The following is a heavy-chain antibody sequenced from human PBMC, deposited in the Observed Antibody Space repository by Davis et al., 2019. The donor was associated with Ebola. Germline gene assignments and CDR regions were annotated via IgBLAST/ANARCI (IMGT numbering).Heavy chain of an antibody. CDR1: GGSISSGDSS. D-gene: IGHD1-7*01. J-gene: IGHJ2*01. V-gene: IGHV4-30-2*01. CDR2: ISHSEST. Sequence: MPSETLSLTCAVSGGSISSGDSSWSWIRQPPGKGLEWIGYISHSESTYSNPSLKSRVTISIDRSKNQFSLKLSSVTAADTAVYYCARGEPGTKLYWYFDLWGRGTLVTVSS. CDR3: ARGEPGTKLYWYFDL.